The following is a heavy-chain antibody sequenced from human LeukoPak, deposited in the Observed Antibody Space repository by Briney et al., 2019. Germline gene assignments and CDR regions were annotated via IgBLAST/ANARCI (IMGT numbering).Heavy chain of an antibody. J-gene: IGHJ4*02. Sequence: GASVKVSCKASEYTFTGYYMHWVRQAPGQGLEWMGWINPNSGGTNYAQKFQGRVTTTRDTSITTAYMEVSRLTSDDTAVYYCARAMASTPLAPFDFWGQGTLVTVSS. CDR1: EYTFTGYY. V-gene: IGHV1-2*02. CDR3: ARAMASTPLAPFDF. D-gene: IGHD5-24*01. CDR2: INPNSGGT.